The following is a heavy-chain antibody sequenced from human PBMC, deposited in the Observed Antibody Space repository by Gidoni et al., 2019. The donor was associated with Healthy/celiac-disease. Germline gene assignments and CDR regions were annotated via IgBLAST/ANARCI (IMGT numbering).Heavy chain of an antibody. D-gene: IGHD3-3*01. J-gene: IGHJ4*02. CDR1: GFTFDDYA. V-gene: IGHV3-9*01. CDR2: ISWNSGSI. CDR3: AKSLRFLEWGGFDY. Sequence: EVQLVESGGGLVQPGRSLRLSCAASGFTFDDYAMHWVRQAPGKGLEWVSGISWNSGSIGYADSVKGRFTISRDNAKNSLYLQMNSLRAEDTALYYCAKSLRFLEWGGFDYWGQGTLVTVSS.